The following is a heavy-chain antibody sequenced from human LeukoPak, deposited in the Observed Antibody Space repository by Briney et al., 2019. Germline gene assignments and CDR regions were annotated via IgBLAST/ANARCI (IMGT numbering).Heavy chain of an antibody. D-gene: IGHD6-13*01. CDR2: ISAYNGNT. Sequence: ASVKVSCKASGYTFTSYGISWVRQAPGQGLEWMGWISAYNGNTNCAQKIQGRVTMTTDTSTSTAYMELRSLRSDDTAVYYCARASSSWYRHNWFDPWGQGTLVTVSS. V-gene: IGHV1-18*01. CDR1: GYTFTSYG. J-gene: IGHJ5*02. CDR3: ARASSSWYRHNWFDP.